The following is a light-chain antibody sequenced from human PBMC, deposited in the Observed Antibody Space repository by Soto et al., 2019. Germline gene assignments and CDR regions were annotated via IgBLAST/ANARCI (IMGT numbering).Light chain of an antibody. CDR1: SSDVGGYNY. CDR2: VVS. V-gene: IGLV2-14*03. J-gene: IGLJ1*01. Sequence: QSVLTQPASVSGSPGQSITISCTGTSSDVGGYNYVSWYQQHPGKAPKLMIYVVSNRPSGVSYRFSGSKSGNTASLTISGLQAEDEADYYCSSYTSSSTLYVFGTGTKVTVL. CDR3: SSYTSSSTLYV.